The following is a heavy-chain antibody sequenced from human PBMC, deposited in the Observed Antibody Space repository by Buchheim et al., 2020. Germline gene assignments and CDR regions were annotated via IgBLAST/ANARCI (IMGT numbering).Heavy chain of an antibody. CDR2: IWYDGSNK. J-gene: IGHJ6*02. D-gene: IGHD1-26*01. CDR1: GFTFSSYG. V-gene: IGHV3-33*01. CDR3: ARVGSVGSDYYYYGMDV. Sequence: QVQLVESGGGVVQPGRSLRLSCAASGFTFSSYGMHWVRQAPGKGLEWVAVIWYDGSNKYYADSVKGRFTISRDNSKNTLYLQMNSLRAEDTAVYYCARVGSVGSDYYYYGMDVWGQGTT.